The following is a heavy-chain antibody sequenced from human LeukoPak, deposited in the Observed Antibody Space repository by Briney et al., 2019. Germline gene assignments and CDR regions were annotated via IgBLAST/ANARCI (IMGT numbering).Heavy chain of an antibody. V-gene: IGHV4-30-4*01. D-gene: IGHD3-10*01. CDR3: TNYYGSGSYYNWFDP. CDR2: IYYSGRT. CDR1: GGSISSGDYY. Sequence: PSETLSLTCTVSGGSISSGDYYWSWIRQPPGKGLEWIWYIYYSGRTYYNPSLKSRITISVNTSRTQFSLKLSSVTAADTAVYYCTNYYGSGSYYNWFDPWGRGTLVTVSS. J-gene: IGHJ5*02.